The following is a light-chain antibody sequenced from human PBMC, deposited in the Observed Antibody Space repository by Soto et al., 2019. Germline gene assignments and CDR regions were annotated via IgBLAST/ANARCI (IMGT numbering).Light chain of an antibody. J-gene: IGLJ1*01. V-gene: IGLV2-14*01. CDR3: SSYTSSSTLYV. Sequence: QSALTQPASVSGSPGQSITISCTGSSSDVGGYNYVSWYQQHPGKAPKLMIYDVSNQPSGVSNRFSGSKSGNTASLTITGLQAEDEADYYCSSYTSSSTLYVFVTGTKLTVL. CDR1: SSDVGGYNY. CDR2: DVS.